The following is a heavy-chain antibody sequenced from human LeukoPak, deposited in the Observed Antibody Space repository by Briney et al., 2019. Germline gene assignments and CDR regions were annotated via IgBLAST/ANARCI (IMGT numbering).Heavy chain of an antibody. CDR3: ARDSSGWYGGDFDY. J-gene: IGHJ4*02. D-gene: IGHD6-19*01. CDR1: GYTFTSYA. CDR2: INTNTGNP. V-gene: IGHV7-4-1*02. Sequence: ASVTVSCTASGYTFTSYAMNWVRQAPGQGLEWMGWINTNTGNPTYAQGFTGRFVFSLDTSVSTAYLQISSLKAEDTAVYYCARDSSGWYGGDFDYWGQGTLVTVSS.